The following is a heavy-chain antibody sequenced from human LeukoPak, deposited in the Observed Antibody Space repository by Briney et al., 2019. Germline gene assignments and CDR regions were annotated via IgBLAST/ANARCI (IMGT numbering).Heavy chain of an antibody. Sequence: GGSLRLSCAASGFTFTTYGMHWVRQAPGQGLEWVAFIRYDGSSKYYADSVKGRFTISRDNSKKTLYLQTNSLRAEDTAVYYCARDYQYDYWSGNWFDPWGQGTLVTVSS. D-gene: IGHD3-3*01. J-gene: IGHJ5*02. CDR1: GFTFTTYG. V-gene: IGHV3-30*02. CDR2: IRYDGSSK. CDR3: ARDYQYDYWSGNWFDP.